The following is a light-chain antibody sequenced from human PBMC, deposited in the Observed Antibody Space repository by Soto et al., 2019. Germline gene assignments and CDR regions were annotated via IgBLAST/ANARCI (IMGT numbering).Light chain of an antibody. CDR3: QSYDRSLSGTV. CDR2: GNN. CDR1: SSNIGAGYD. V-gene: IGLV1-40*01. Sequence: QSVLTQPPSVSGAPGQRVTISCTGSSSNIGAGYDVHWYKQLPGTAPKLLIFGNNNRPSGVPDRFSGSKFGPSASLAITRLQDDDEADYYCQSYDRSLSGTVLGGGTKVTVL. J-gene: IGLJ3*02.